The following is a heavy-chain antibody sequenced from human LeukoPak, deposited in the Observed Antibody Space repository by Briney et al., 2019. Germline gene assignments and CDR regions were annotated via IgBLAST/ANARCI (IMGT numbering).Heavy chain of an antibody. J-gene: IGHJ2*01. D-gene: IGHD3-22*01. CDR1: GGSISSYY. V-gene: IGHV4-59*01. CDR3: ARDRDSSGLRDFDL. CDR2: IYYSGNT. Sequence: SETLSLTCTVSGGSISSYYWSWIRQPPGKGLEWIGYIYYSGNTNSISIDTSKNQFSLQLSSVTAAYTALYYCARDRDSSGLRDFDLWGRGTMVTVSA.